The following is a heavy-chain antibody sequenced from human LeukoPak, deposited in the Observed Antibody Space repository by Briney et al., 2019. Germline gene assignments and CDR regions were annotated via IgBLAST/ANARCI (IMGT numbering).Heavy chain of an antibody. Sequence: GGSLRLSCAASGFTFSSYWMHWVRQAPGKGLVWVSRINTDGSSTSYADSVKGRFTISRDNAKNTLYLQMNSLRAEDTAVYYCARPAPIYCSSTSCYGGYFDYWGQGTLVTVSS. D-gene: IGHD2-2*01. CDR2: INTDGSST. CDR1: GFTFSSYW. CDR3: ARPAPIYCSSTSCYGGYFDY. J-gene: IGHJ4*02. V-gene: IGHV3-74*01.